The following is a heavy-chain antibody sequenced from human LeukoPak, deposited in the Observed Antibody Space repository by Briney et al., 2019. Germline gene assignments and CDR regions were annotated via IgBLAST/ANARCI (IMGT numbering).Heavy chain of an antibody. J-gene: IGHJ6*02. V-gene: IGHV3-7*03. CDR1: GFALSSHW. Sequence: GGSLRLSCAAAGFALSSHWMTWVRQVPGRGPEWVANVNRDGSETYYLDSVKGRFTISKDNAKNSLYLQMNSLRAEDTALYHCARNNGMDVWGQGTTVIVSS. CDR3: ARNNGMDV. CDR2: VNRDGSET.